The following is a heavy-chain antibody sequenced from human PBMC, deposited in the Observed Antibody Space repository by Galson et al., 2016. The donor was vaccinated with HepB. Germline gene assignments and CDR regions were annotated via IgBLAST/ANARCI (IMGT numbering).Heavy chain of an antibody. CDR3: AREPSSTIFAVVHYYYYMDV. D-gene: IGHD3-3*01. J-gene: IGHJ6*03. CDR2: ISHSGIA. Sequence: ETLSLTCAVYGGSFSGYYWSWIRQPPGKGLEWIGEISHSGIANYNPSLKSRVTISVDTSKNQFSLKLTSLTAADTAVYYCAREPSSTIFAVVHYYYYMDVWGRGTTVTVSS. CDR1: GGSFSGYY. V-gene: IGHV4-34*01.